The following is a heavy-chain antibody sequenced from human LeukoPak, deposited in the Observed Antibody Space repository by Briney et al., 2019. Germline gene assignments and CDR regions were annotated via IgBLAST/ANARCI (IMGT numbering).Heavy chain of an antibody. V-gene: IGHV3-23*01. J-gene: IGHJ4*02. CDR1: GSTFSSYA. Sequence: GGSLRLSCAASGSTFSSYAMSWVRQAPGKGLEWVSAISGSGGSTYYADSVKGRFTISRDNSKNTLYLQINSLRAEDTAVYYCAKNIVVVVAAANSWGQGTLVTVSS. CDR2: ISGSGGST. D-gene: IGHD2-15*01. CDR3: AKNIVVVVAAANS.